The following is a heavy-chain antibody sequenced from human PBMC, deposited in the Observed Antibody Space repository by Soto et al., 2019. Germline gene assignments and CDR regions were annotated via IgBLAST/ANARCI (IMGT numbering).Heavy chain of an antibody. Sequence: GGSLRLSCAASGFTFSSYAMSWVRQAPGKGLEWVSAISGSGGSTYYADSVKGRFTISRDNSKNTLYLQMNSLRAEDTAVYYCAKQDFWSGYYHAGNYYYYMDVWGKGTTVTASS. V-gene: IGHV3-23*01. CDR3: AKQDFWSGYYHAGNYYYYMDV. CDR1: GFTFSSYA. D-gene: IGHD3-3*01. J-gene: IGHJ6*03. CDR2: ISGSGGST.